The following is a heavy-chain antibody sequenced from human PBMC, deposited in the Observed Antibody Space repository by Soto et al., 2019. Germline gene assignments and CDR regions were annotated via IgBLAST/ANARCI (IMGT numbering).Heavy chain of an antibody. V-gene: IGHV4-59*03. CDR1: GDSSSSYF. Sequence: SETLSLTCSVSGDSSSSYFKNWIRQPPGKGLEWIGCIYDDGSTKYNPSLESRVTILLDTSKNEFSLRLRSVTSADTAVYYCVSSRSAIYGDAFDVWGQGTMVTVSS. CDR2: IYDDGST. D-gene: IGHD2-2*01. CDR3: VSSRSAIYGDAFDV. J-gene: IGHJ3*01.